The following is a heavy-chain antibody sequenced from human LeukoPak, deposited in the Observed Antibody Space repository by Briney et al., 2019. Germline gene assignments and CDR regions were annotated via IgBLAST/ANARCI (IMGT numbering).Heavy chain of an antibody. CDR1: GFIFNNSG. CDR2: IWYDGSNK. V-gene: IGHV3-33*08. CDR3: ARDQSDYYDSSGYDY. J-gene: IGHJ4*02. Sequence: GGSLTLSCAASGFIFNNSGMGWVRQAPGKGLEWVAVIWYDGSNKYYADSVKGRFTISRDNSKNTLYLQMNSLRAEDTAVYYCARDQSDYYDSSGYDYWGQGTLVTVSS. D-gene: IGHD3-22*01.